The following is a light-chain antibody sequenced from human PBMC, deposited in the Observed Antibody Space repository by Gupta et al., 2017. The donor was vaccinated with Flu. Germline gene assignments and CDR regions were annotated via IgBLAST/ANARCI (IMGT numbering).Light chain of an antibody. CDR2: EVS. CDR1: SSDIGNYNY. V-gene: IGLV2-8*01. Sequence: VTISCTGTSSDIGNYNYVSWYQQHPGKAPKLMIYEVSERPSGVPDRFSGSKSGNTASLTVSGLQAEDEADYYCSSYAGSNNFVVFGGGTKLTVL. J-gene: IGLJ2*01. CDR3: SSYAGSNNFVV.